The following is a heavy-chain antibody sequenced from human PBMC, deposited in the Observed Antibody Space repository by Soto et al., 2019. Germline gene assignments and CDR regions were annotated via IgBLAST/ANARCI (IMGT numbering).Heavy chain of an antibody. D-gene: IGHD2-2*02. CDR1: GYTFTSYG. CDR3: ARASPAAIPPYYYYGMDV. V-gene: IGHV1-18*01. Sequence: ASVKVSCKASGYTFTSYGISWVRQAPGQGLEWMGWISAYNGNTNYAQKLQGRVTMTTDTSTSTAYMELRSLRSDDTAVYYCARASPAAIPPYYYYGMDVWGQGTTVTVSS. CDR2: ISAYNGNT. J-gene: IGHJ6*02.